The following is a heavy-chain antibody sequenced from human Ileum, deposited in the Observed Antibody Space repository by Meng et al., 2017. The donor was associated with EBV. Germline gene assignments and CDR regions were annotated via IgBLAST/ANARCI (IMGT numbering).Heavy chain of an antibody. D-gene: IGHD5-18*01. Sequence: LQLGESGPGLVKPSETLSLTCTVSGGSISTSSYFWGWNRQTPGKGLEWIGSIHYNGGTAYNPSLQSRVTMSVDTSKNQFSLRLTSVTAADTAVYYCAKEQDDGDRGIHRVDSWGRGTLVTVSS. CDR1: GGSISTSSYF. J-gene: IGHJ5*01. V-gene: IGHV4-39*07. CDR3: AKEQDDGDRGIHRVDS. CDR2: IHYNGGT.